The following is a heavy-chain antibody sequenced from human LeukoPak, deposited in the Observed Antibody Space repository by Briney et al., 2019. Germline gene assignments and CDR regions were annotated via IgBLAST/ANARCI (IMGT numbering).Heavy chain of an antibody. V-gene: IGHV3-23*01. CDR3: VKWGDYVPDY. Sequence: GGSLRLSCAASGFTFRNYAMSWVRQAPGKGLEWVSAILGSGSSTYYADSVKGRFTISRDNSKNTLYLQMNSLRAEDTAVYYCVKWGDYVPDYWGQGSLVTVSS. J-gene: IGHJ4*02. CDR2: ILGSGSST. D-gene: IGHD3-16*01. CDR1: GFTFRNYA.